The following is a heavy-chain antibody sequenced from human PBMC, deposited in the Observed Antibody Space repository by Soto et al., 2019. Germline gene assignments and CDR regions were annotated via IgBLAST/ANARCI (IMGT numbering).Heavy chain of an antibody. J-gene: IGHJ4*02. D-gene: IGHD3-22*01. V-gene: IGHV3-64*01. Sequence: EVQLVESGGGLVQPGGSLRLSCAASGFTFSTYSMHWVHQAPGKGLEYVSAISSNGGYTYYANSVKGRFTISRDNSKNTLYLQMDSLRAEDMAVYYCASQSHYSSGYSFDYWGQGTLVTVSS. CDR2: ISSNGGYT. CDR3: ASQSHYSSGYSFDY. CDR1: GFTFSTYS.